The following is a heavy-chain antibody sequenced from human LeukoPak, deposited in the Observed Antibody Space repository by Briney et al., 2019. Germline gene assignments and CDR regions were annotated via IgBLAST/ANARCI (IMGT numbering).Heavy chain of an antibody. V-gene: IGHV4-34*01. Sequence: SETLSLTCAVYGGSFSGYYWSWIRQPPGKGLEWIGEINHSGSTNYNPSLKSRVTISVDTSKNQFSLKLSSVTAADTAVYYCARHIFSYGAYYFDYWGQGTLVTVSS. J-gene: IGHJ4*02. CDR3: ARHIFSYGAYYFDY. CDR2: INHSGST. CDR1: GGSFSGYY. D-gene: IGHD5-18*01.